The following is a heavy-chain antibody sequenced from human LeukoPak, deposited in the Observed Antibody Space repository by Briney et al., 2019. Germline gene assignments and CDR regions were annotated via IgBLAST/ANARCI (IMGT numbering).Heavy chain of an antibody. J-gene: IGHJ5*02. CDR2: IRGRGGST. CDR1: GFTFDNYA. D-gene: IGHD2-15*01. CDR3: ARDLGLGYWDP. Sequence: GGSLRPSCAASGFTFDNYATSWVRQAPGNGLEWVSPIRGRGGSTYYADSVKGRSTISRNNPKNTLYLQLISLRAEDTAVYYCARDLGLGYWDPWGQGTLVTVPS. V-gene: IGHV3-23*01.